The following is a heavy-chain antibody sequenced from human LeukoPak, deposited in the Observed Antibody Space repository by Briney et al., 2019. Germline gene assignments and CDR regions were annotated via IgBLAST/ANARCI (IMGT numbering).Heavy chain of an antibody. D-gene: IGHD6-19*01. CDR3: ARISDSSGWSTSDY. Sequence: GASVKVSCKASGYTFTGYYMHWVRQAPGQGLEWMGWINPNSGGTNYAQKFQGRVTMTRDTSISTAYMELSRLRSDDTAVYYCARISDSSGWSTSDYWGQGTLVTVSS. CDR1: GYTFTGYY. J-gene: IGHJ4*02. CDR2: INPNSGGT. V-gene: IGHV1-2*02.